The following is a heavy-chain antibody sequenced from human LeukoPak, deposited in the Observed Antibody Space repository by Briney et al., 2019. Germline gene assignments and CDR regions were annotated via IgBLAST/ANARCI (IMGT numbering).Heavy chain of an antibody. V-gene: IGHV1-69*05. D-gene: IGHD5-12*01. CDR1: GGTFSSYA. Sequence: SVKVSCKASGGTFSSYAISWVRQAPGQGLEWMGGIIPIFGTANYAQKFQGRVTITTDESTSTAYMELSSLRSEDTAVYYCARVEAERSGYDAWGQGTMVTVSS. CDR3: ARVEAERSGYDA. CDR2: IIPIFGTA. J-gene: IGHJ3*01.